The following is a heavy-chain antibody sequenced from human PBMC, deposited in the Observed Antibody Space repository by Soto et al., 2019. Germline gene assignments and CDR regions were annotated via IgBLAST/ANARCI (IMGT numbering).Heavy chain of an antibody. V-gene: IGHV1-2*02. CDR2: INPNRGGT. Sequence: ASVKVSCKASGYTFTGYYMHWLRQAPGQGLEWMGWINPNRGGTNYAQKFQVRVTMTRDTSISTAYMELCRLRSDDTAVYYCARDAEITTFGVVIPRYFDYWGQGTLVTVSS. D-gene: IGHD3-3*01. CDR3: ARDAEITTFGVVIPRYFDY. J-gene: IGHJ4*02. CDR1: GYTFTGYY.